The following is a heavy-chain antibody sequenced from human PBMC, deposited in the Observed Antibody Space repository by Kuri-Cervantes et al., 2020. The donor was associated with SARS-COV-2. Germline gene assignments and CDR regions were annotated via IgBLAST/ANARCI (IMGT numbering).Heavy chain of an antibody. Sequence: KVSCKASGYTFTTFGITWVRQAPGQGLEWMGIIYPGDSDTRYSPSFQGQVTISADKSISTADLQWSSLKASDTAMYYCARRGEADYWYFDLWGRGTLVTVSS. V-gene: IGHV5-51*01. D-gene: IGHD3-10*01. CDR1: GYTFTTFG. CDR3: ARRGEADYWYFDL. J-gene: IGHJ2*01. CDR2: IYPGDSDT.